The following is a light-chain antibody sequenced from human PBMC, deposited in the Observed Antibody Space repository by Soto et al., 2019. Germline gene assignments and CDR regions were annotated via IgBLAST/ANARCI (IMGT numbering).Light chain of an antibody. J-gene: IGKJ4*01. V-gene: IGKV1-5*01. CDR3: QQYDNLPLT. CDR2: DAS. CDR1: QSIVNW. Sequence: DIQMTQSPSTLSASVGDRVTITCRASQSIVNWLAWYQQKPGKAPQLLIYDASSLESGVSSRFSGSGSATEFTLTISSLQPEDFATYYCQQYDNLPLTFGGGTNVQIK.